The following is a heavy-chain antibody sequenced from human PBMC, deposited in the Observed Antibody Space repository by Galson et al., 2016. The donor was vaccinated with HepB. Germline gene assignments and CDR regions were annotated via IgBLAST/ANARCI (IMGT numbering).Heavy chain of an antibody. J-gene: IGHJ4*02. CDR2: ISYSGNP. V-gene: IGHV4-39*02. CDR1: GGPISSSNYY. D-gene: IGHD3-22*01. Sequence: ETLSLTCTVSGGPISSSNYYWGWIRQPPGKGLEWFGHISYSGNPFYNPSLKSRVTMSVDTSKNHFSLRLSSVTAADTAVYYCARTSKYYYDSTGYLDYWGQGTLVTVSS. CDR3: ARTSKYYYDSTGYLDY.